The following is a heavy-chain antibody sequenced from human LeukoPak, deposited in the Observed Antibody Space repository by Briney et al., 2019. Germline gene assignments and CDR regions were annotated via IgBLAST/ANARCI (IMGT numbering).Heavy chain of an antibody. CDR2: ISSSGSTI. V-gene: IGHV3-48*04. J-gene: IGHJ6*04. CDR3: AELGITMIGGV. CDR1: GFTFSSYG. Sequence: GGTLRLSCAASGFTFSSYGMSWVRQSPGKGLEWVSYISSSGSTIYYADSVKGRFTISRDNAKNSLYLQMNSLRAEDTAVYYCAELGITMIGGVWGKGTTVTISS. D-gene: IGHD3-10*02.